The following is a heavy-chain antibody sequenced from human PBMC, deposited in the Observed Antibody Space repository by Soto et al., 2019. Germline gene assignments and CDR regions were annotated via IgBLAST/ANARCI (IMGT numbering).Heavy chain of an antibody. CDR1: GFTFSSYA. V-gene: IGHV3-30-3*01. Sequence: GGSLRLSCAASGFTFSSYAMHWVRQAPGKGLEWVAVISYDGSIKYYADSVKGRFTISRDNSKNTLYLQMNSLRAEDTAVYYCARGSPFWSGYYGTYYYGMDVWGQGTTVTVS. CDR2: ISYDGSIK. CDR3: ARGSPFWSGYYGTYYYGMDV. D-gene: IGHD3-3*01. J-gene: IGHJ6*02.